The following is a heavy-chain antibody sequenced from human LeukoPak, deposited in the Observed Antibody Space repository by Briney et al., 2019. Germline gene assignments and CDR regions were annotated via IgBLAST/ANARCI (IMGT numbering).Heavy chain of an antibody. J-gene: IGHJ4*02. D-gene: IGHD3-10*01. CDR1: GFTFYDYA. CDR3: AKGFYYGSGVPYYFDY. Sequence: QSGGSLRLSCAASGFTFYDYAMHWVRQAPGKGLEWVSGISWNSGSIGYADSVKGRFTISRDNAKNSLYLQMNSLRAEDTALYYCAKGFYYGSGVPYYFDYWGQGTLVTVSS. CDR2: ISWNSGSI. V-gene: IGHV3-9*01.